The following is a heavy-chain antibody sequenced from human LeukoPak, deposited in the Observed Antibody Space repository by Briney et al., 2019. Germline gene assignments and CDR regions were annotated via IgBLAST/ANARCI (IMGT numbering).Heavy chain of an antibody. CDR3: ATYSSLNRREFQY. CDR2: IKTDGSEK. Sequence: GGSLRLSFEGSGFTFSNYWMGWVRQAPGKGLQWVANIKTDGSEKYYVDSVKGRFTISRDNAKNSLYLQMNSLRAEDTAVYYCATYSSLNRREFQYWGQGTLLTVSS. D-gene: IGHD3-22*01. J-gene: IGHJ1*01. V-gene: IGHV3-7*01. CDR1: GFTFSNYW.